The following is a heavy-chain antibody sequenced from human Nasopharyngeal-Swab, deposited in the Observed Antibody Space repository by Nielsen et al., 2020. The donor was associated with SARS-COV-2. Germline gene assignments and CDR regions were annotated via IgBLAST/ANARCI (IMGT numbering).Heavy chain of an antibody. CDR2: INHSGST. CDR1: GGSFSGYY. J-gene: IGHJ6*03. V-gene: IGHV4-34*01. CDR3: ARGPLPRYCSGGSCYSRYYYYMDV. D-gene: IGHD2-15*01. Sequence: SETLSLTCAVSGGSFSGYYWSWIRQPPGKGLEWIGEINHSGSTNYNPSLKSRVTISVDTSKNQFSLKLSSVTAADTAVYYCARGPLPRYCSGGSCYSRYYYYMDVWGKGTTVTSP.